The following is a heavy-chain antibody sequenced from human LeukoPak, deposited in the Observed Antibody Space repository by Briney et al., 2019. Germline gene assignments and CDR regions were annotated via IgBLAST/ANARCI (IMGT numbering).Heavy chain of an antibody. V-gene: IGHV5-51*01. CDR3: ARRRRPATDAFDI. Sequence: GESLKISCKASGYTFTSYWIGWVRQMPGKGLEWMGIIYPGDSDTRYSPSFQGQVTISADKSISTAYLQWSSLKASDTAMYYCARRRRPATDAFDIWGQGTMVTVSS. CDR1: GYTFTSYW. D-gene: IGHD2-2*01. J-gene: IGHJ3*02. CDR2: IYPGDSDT.